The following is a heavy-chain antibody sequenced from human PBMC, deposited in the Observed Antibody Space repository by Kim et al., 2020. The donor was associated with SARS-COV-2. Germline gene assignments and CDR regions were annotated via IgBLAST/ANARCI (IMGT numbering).Heavy chain of an antibody. CDR2: IYYSGST. J-gene: IGHJ3*02. CDR1: GGSISSSSYY. CDR3: ARHEWQWLEGAVDAFDI. V-gene: IGHV4-39*01. Sequence: SETLSLTCTVSGGSISSSSYYWGWIRQPPGKGLEWVGSIYYSGSTYYNPSLKSRVTISVDTSKNQFSLKLSSVTAADTAVYYCARHEWQWLEGAVDAFDIWGQGTMVTVSS. D-gene: IGHD6-19*01.